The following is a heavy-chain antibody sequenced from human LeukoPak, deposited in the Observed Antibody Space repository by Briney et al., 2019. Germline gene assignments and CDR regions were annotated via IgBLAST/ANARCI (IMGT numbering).Heavy chain of an antibody. J-gene: IGHJ4*02. V-gene: IGHV3-23*01. CDR3: AKDVVSTWESVTTYYFDY. D-gene: IGHD4-17*01. Sequence: GGSLRLSCADNGFTSSKCGMSWVRQAPGKGLEWVSSISGSGGSSYYADSVKGRFTISRDNSKNTLYLQMNSLRAEDTAVYYCAKDVVSTWESVTTYYFDYWGQGTLVTVSS. CDR1: GFTSSKCG. CDR2: ISGSGGSS.